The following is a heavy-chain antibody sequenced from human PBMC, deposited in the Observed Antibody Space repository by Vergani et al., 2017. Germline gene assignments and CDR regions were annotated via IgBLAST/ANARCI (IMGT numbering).Heavy chain of an antibody. V-gene: IGHV4-39*01. CDR1: VASIRSSNYY. J-gene: IGHJ5*02. Sequence: QLQLQESGPGLVKPSATLSLTCSVSVASIRSSNYYWGWIRQPPGKGLEWIASIYYSRSTYYNPSLKSPVTISVDTSKNQFSLKLSSVTAADTAVYFCARHSTVEWLVKLGWIDPWGQGILVTVSS. CDR2: IYYSRST. CDR3: ARHSTVEWLVKLGWIDP. D-gene: IGHD6-19*01.